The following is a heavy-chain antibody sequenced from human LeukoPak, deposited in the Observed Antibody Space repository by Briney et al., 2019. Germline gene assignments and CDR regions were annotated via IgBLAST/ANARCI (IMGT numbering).Heavy chain of an antibody. D-gene: IGHD1-26*01. CDR2: ISGSGGST. Sequence: PGGSLRLSCAASGFTFTTYAMSWVRQAPGKGLEWVSAISGSGGSTYYADSVKGRFTISRDNAKNSLYLQMNSLRAEDTAVYYCARGGGLIVGATFDYWGQGTLVTVSS. V-gene: IGHV3-23*01. J-gene: IGHJ4*02. CDR1: GFTFTTYA. CDR3: ARGGGLIVGATFDY.